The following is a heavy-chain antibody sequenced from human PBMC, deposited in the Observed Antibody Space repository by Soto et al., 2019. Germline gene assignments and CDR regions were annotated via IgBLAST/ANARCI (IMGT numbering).Heavy chain of an antibody. Sequence: EVQLVESGGGLVQPGQSLRLSCIGSGFTFGDYAMSWFRQAPGKGLEWVGFIRSKPYGGTTEYAASVKGRFTISRDDSKSTAYLQMNSPKTEDTAMYYCTKRSYFDYWGQGTLVTVSS. J-gene: IGHJ4*02. V-gene: IGHV3-49*03. CDR3: TKRSYFDY. CDR2: IRSKPYGGTT. CDR1: GFTFGDYA. D-gene: IGHD1-1*01.